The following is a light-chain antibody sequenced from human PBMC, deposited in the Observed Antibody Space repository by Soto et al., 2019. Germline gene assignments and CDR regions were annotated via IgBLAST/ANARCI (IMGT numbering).Light chain of an antibody. CDR3: QQYDDLPSIT. Sequence: DVPMTQSPSSLSASVGDRVSITCQASQDIGNSLNWYQQKPGEPPKLLIYGATHSEAGVPLRFSGSGSGTDFTFTIARMEPDNIATYSCQQYDDLPSITFGQGTRLDIK. CDR1: QDIGNS. V-gene: IGKV1-33*01. J-gene: IGKJ5*01. CDR2: GAT.